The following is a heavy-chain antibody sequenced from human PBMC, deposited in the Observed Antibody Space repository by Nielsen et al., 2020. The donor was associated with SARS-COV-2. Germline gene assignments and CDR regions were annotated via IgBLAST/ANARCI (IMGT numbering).Heavy chain of an antibody. CDR1: GFTFSSYA. Sequence: GESLKISCAASGFTFSSYAMNWVRQAPGKGLEWVAVISYDGSNKYYADSVKGRFTISRDNSKNTLYLQMNSLRAEDTAVYYCARSLTLIGGYYGMDVWGQGTTVTVSS. CDR2: ISYDGSNK. CDR3: ARSLTLIGGYYGMDV. J-gene: IGHJ6*02. D-gene: IGHD7-27*01. V-gene: IGHV3-30-3*01.